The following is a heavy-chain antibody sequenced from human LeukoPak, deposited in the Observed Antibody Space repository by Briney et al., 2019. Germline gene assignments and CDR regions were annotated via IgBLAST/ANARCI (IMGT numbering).Heavy chain of an antibody. CDR1: GFTFSSYA. D-gene: IGHD1-26*01. CDR2: IRGSGGST. Sequence: HPGGSLRLSCAASGFTFSSYAMKWVRQAPGKGLEWVSSIRGSGGSTYYADSVKGRFTISRDNSKNTLYLQMNSLRAEDTAAYYCAKEISSVGASPDYWGQGTLVTVSS. J-gene: IGHJ4*02. CDR3: AKEISSVGASPDY. V-gene: IGHV3-23*01.